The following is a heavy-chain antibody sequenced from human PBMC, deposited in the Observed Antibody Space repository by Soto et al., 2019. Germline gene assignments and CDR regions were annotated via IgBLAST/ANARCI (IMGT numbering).Heavy chain of an antibody. CDR3: ARGVPDSSGYSRAEYSHP. V-gene: IGHV1-69*01. J-gene: IGHJ1*01. CDR1: GGTFSSYA. Sequence: QVQLVQSGAEVKKPGSSVKVSCKASGGTFSSYAISWVRQAPGQGLEWMGGIIPIFGTANYAQKFQGRVTITADESTSTAYMELSSLRSEDTAVYYCARGVPDSSGYSRAEYSHPWARAPWSPSPQ. D-gene: IGHD3-22*01. CDR2: IIPIFGTA.